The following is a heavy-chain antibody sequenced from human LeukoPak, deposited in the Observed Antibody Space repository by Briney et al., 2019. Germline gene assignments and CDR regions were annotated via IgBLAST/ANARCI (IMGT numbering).Heavy chain of an antibody. CDR3: AKDMVKKLAVAGTNFDY. D-gene: IGHD6-19*01. Sequence: PGGSLRLSCAASGFTFSSYGMHWVRQAPGKGLEWVAVISYDGSNKYYADSVKGRFTISRDNSKNTLYLQMNSLKAEDTAVYYCAKDMVKKLAVAGTNFDYWGQGTLVTVSS. CDR1: GFTFSSYG. CDR2: ISYDGSNK. V-gene: IGHV3-30*18. J-gene: IGHJ4*02.